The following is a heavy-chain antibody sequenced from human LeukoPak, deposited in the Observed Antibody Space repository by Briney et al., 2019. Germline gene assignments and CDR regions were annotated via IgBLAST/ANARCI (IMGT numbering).Heavy chain of an antibody. CDR1: GGSISSGSYY. Sequence: SETLSLTCTVSGGSISSGSYYWSWIRQPAGKGLEWIGRIYTSGSTNYNPSLESRVTISVDTSKNQFSLKLSSVTAADTAVYYCARAHKYSSGWLDYWGQGTLVTVSS. CDR2: IYTSGST. D-gene: IGHD6-19*01. CDR3: ARAHKYSSGWLDY. V-gene: IGHV4-61*02. J-gene: IGHJ4*02.